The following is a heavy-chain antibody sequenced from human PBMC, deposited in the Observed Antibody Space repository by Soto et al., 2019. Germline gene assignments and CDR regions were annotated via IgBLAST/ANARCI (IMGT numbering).Heavy chain of an antibody. CDR2: INHSGST. V-gene: IGHV4-34*01. CDR3: ARGLGSIFGVVNRRPTNWFDP. CDR1: GFTFSSYA. J-gene: IGHJ5*02. Sequence: GSLRLSCAASGFTFSSYAMSWVRQPPGKGLEWIGEINHSGSTNNNPSLKSRVTISVDTSKNQFSLKLSSVTAADTAVYYCARGLGSIFGVVNRRPTNWFDPWGQGTLVTVSS. D-gene: IGHD3-3*01.